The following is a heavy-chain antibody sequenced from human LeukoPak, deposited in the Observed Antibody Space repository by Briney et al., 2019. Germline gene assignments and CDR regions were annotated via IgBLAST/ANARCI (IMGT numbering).Heavy chain of an antibody. J-gene: IGHJ4*02. V-gene: IGHV4-59*01. CDR1: GGSISSYY. CDR3: ARFGPGGFRAFDY. Sequence: SETPSLTCTVSGGSISSYYWSWIRQPPGKGLEWIGYIYYSGSTNYNPSLKSRVTISVDTSKNQFSLKLSSVTAADTAVYYCARFGPGGFRAFDYWGQGTLVTVSS. CDR2: IYYSGST. D-gene: IGHD3-10*01.